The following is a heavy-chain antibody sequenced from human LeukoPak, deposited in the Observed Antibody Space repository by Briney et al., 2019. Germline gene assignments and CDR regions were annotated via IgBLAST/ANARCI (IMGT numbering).Heavy chain of an antibody. D-gene: IGHD6-13*01. Sequence: SETLSLTCTVSGGSLSSYYWSWIRQPPGKGLEWIGYIYYSGSTNYNPSLKSRVTISVDTSKNQFSLKLSSVTAADTAVYYCARVMAASGYYYYYGMDVWGQGTTVTVSS. V-gene: IGHV4-59*01. CDR1: GGSLSSYY. CDR3: ARVMAASGYYYYYGMDV. J-gene: IGHJ6*02. CDR2: IYYSGST.